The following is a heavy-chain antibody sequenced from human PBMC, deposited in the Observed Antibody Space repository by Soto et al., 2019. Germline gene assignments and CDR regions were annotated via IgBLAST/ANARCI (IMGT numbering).Heavy chain of an antibody. D-gene: IGHD3-22*01. V-gene: IGHV3-74*01. J-gene: IGHJ4*02. CDR3: AKPPNYYDSSGYYDY. Sequence: GGSLRLSCAASGFTFSSYWMHWVRQAPGKGLVWVSRINSDGSIASYADSVKGRFTISRDNAKNTLYLQMNSLRAEDTAVYYYAKPPNYYDSSGYYDYWGQGTMVTVSS. CDR1: GFTFSSYW. CDR2: INSDGSIA.